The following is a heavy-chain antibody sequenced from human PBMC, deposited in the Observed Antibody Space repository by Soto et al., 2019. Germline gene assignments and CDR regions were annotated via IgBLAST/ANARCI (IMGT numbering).Heavy chain of an antibody. Sequence: LRLSCVTSGFTFSSYGMHWVRQAPGKGLEWLAIIRYDGSNKYYGDSVKGRFTISRDNSNNTLYLEMNNLRAEDTAVYYCARDRTFYGSGSKGMDFWGQGTTVTVSS. CDR1: GFTFSSYG. CDR3: ARDRTFYGSGSKGMDF. J-gene: IGHJ6*02. CDR2: IRYDGSNK. D-gene: IGHD3-10*01. V-gene: IGHV3-33*01.